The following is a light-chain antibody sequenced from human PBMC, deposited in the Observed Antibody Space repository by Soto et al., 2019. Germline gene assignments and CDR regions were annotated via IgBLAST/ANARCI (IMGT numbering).Light chain of an antibody. Sequence: DIQMTQSPSTLSTSVGDRVTITCRASQSISNWLAWYQQKPGKAPRLLIYDASSLESGVPSRFSGSGSGTEFTLTISSLQPDDFATYFCQQSYTLSPLTFGGGTKVDIK. J-gene: IGKJ4*01. V-gene: IGKV1-5*01. CDR3: QQSYTLSPLT. CDR1: QSISNW. CDR2: DAS.